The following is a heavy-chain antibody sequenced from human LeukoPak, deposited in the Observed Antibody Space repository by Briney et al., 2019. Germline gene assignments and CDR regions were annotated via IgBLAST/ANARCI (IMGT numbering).Heavy chain of an antibody. J-gene: IGHJ6*03. CDR3: ARAPAAVGYYYYMDV. D-gene: IGHD1-26*01. Sequence: SVKVSCKASGGTFSSFLITWVRQAPGQGLEFMGGVIPIFGTTNYAQNFQGRVTLTADDSTSTAYMEMSTLRSEDTAVYYCARAPAAVGYYYYMDVWGKGTTVTVSS. CDR2: VIPIFGTT. CDR1: GGTFSSFL. V-gene: IGHV1-69*13.